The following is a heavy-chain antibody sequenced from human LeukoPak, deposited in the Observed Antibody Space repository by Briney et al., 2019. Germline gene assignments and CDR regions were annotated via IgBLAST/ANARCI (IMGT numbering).Heavy chain of an antibody. CDR3: ARASYYYDTSAYSVY. D-gene: IGHD3-22*01. J-gene: IGHJ4*02. V-gene: IGHV3-21*01. CDR1: GFTFSMFS. CDR2: ISSSGSDI. Sequence: GGSLRLSCAASGFTFSMFSMNWVRKAPGKGLGWVSSISSSGSDIYYADSVMGRFTISRDNAKNSLYLQMNSLRAEDTAVYYCARASYYYDTSAYSVYWGQGTLVTVSS.